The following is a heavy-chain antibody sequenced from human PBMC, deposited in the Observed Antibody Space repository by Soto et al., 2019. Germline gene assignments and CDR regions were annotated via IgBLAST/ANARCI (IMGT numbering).Heavy chain of an antibody. D-gene: IGHD6-19*01. V-gene: IGHV1-69*13. CDR3: ARWELIAVAGPYYYGMDV. J-gene: IGHJ6*02. CDR1: GGTFSSYA. CDR2: IIPIFGTA. Sequence: SVKVSCKASGGTFSSYAISWVRQAPGQGLEWMGGIIPIFGTANYAQKFQGRVMITADESTSTAYMELSSLRSEDTAVYYCARWELIAVAGPYYYGMDVWGQGTTVTVSS.